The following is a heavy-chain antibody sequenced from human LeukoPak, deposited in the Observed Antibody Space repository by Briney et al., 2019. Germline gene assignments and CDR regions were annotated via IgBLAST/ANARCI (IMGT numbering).Heavy chain of an antibody. J-gene: IGHJ5*02. V-gene: IGHV4-34*01. CDR3: ARGRTQWLLYGNWFDP. CDR2: INHSGST. Sequence: SETLSLTCAVYGGSFSGYYWSWIRQPPGKGLEWIGEINHSGSTNYNPSLKSRVTISVDTSKSQFSLKLSSVTAADTAVYYCARGRTQWLLYGNWFDPWGQGTLVTVSS. CDR1: GGSFSGYY. D-gene: IGHD3-3*01.